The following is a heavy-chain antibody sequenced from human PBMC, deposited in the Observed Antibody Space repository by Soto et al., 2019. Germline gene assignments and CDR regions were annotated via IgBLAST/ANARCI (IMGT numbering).Heavy chain of an antibody. D-gene: IGHD4-17*01. Sequence: SLKGSGKASGGTISSYAISWLRQTPGQGHERRGGIIPIFGTANYAQKFQGRVTITADESTSTAYMELSSLRSEDTAVYYCARASTVTTSGLYYYYYYGMDVWGQGTTVTVSS. CDR3: ARASTVTTSGLYYYYYYGMDV. CDR1: GGTISSYA. J-gene: IGHJ6*02. CDR2: IIPIFGTA. V-gene: IGHV1-69*13.